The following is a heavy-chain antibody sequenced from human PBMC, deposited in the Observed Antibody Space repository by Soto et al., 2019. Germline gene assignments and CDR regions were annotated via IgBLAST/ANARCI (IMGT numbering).Heavy chain of an antibody. CDR1: GFSVSSYY. Sequence: GGSLRLSCAASGFSVSSYYMSWVRQAPGKGLEWVSVIYNSGGIYYADSVKGRFTISRDNAKNSLYLQMNSLRDEDTAVYYCAREEIAVAGTVFDYWGQGTLVTVSS. CDR3: AREEIAVAGTVFDY. CDR2: IYNSGGI. J-gene: IGHJ4*02. D-gene: IGHD6-19*01. V-gene: IGHV3-53*01.